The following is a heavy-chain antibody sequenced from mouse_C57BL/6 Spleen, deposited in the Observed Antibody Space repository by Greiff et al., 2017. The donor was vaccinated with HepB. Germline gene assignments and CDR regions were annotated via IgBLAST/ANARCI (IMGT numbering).Heavy chain of an antibody. CDR3: TRSGYDYGWYFDV. V-gene: IGHV1-5*01. Sequence: VQLQQSGTVLARPGASVKMSCKTSGYTFTSYWMHWVKQRPGQGLEWIGAIYPGNSDTSYNEKFKGKAKLTAVASASTAYMELSSLTNEDSAVYYCTRSGYDYGWYFDVWGTGTTVTVSS. D-gene: IGHD2-4*01. CDR1: GYTFTSYW. J-gene: IGHJ1*03. CDR2: IYPGNSDT.